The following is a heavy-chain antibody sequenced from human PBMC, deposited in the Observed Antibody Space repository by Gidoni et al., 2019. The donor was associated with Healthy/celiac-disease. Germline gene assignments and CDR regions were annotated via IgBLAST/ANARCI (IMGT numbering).Heavy chain of an antibody. CDR1: GFTFSSYL. D-gene: IGHD2-2*01. CDR2: IKQDGSEK. CDR3: ARDDCSSTSCYAAGVFDY. Sequence: EVQLVESGGGLVQPGGSLRLSCAASGFTFSSYLLSWVRQAPGKGLEWVANIKQDGSEKYYVDSVKGRFTISRDNAKNSLYLQMNSLRAEDTAVYYCARDDCSSTSCYAAGVFDYWGQGTLVTVSS. J-gene: IGHJ4*02. V-gene: IGHV3-7*03.